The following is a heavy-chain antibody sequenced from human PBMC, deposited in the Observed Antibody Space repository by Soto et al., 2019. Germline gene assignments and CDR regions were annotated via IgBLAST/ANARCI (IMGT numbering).Heavy chain of an antibody. D-gene: IGHD1-1*01. CDR1: GFTRSDHN. Sequence: LRGSCIASGFTRSDHNMSWIRQAPGKGLEWIGYSSNSGSFTRYADSVKGRFSISRDNAKNSLYLQINSLRGDDTAIYYCVKSGDNYNALGYWGQGTPVIVS. CDR2: SSNSGSFT. CDR3: VKSGDNYNALGY. V-gene: IGHV3-11*06. J-gene: IGHJ4*02.